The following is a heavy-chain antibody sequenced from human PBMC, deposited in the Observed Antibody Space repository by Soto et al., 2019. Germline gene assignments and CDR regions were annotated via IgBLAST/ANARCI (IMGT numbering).Heavy chain of an antibody. CDR1: GFTFSSYG. D-gene: IGHD3-10*01. Sequence: QVQLVESGGGVVQPGRSLRLSCAASGFTFSSYGMHWVRQAPGKGLEWVAVIWYDGSNKYYADSVKGRFTISRDNSKNTLYLQMNSLRAEDTAVYYCARDLRGDTYVDYWGQGTLVTVSS. J-gene: IGHJ4*02. V-gene: IGHV3-33*01. CDR3: ARDLRGDTYVDY. CDR2: IWYDGSNK.